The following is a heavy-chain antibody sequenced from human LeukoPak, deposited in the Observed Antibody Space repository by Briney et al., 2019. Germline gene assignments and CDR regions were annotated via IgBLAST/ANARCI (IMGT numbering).Heavy chain of an antibody. CDR2: ISGSGGST. V-gene: IGHV3-23*01. CDR3: AKVKAGTGANWFDP. D-gene: IGHD6-19*01. CDR1: GFTFSSYA. J-gene: IGHJ5*02. Sequence: GGSLRLSCAASGFTFSSYAMSWVRQAPGKGLEWDSPISGSGGSTYYADSVKGRFTISRDNSKNTLYLQMNSLRAEDTAVYYCAKVKAGTGANWFDPWGQGTLVTVSS.